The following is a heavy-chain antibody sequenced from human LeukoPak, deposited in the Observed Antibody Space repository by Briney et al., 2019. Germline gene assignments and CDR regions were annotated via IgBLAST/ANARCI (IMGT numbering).Heavy chain of an antibody. J-gene: IGHJ4*02. V-gene: IGHV3-23*01. D-gene: IGHD1-26*01. Sequence: GGSLRLSCAASGFTFNMYAMSWVRQAPGKGLEWVSSISGSSGSTYSADSVQGRFTISRDNFKNTLYLQMNSLRVEDTAIYYCAKEARSVGPTYSRYYFDYWGQGTLVTVSS. CDR3: AKEARSVGPTYSRYYFDY. CDR2: ISGSSGST. CDR1: GFTFNMYA.